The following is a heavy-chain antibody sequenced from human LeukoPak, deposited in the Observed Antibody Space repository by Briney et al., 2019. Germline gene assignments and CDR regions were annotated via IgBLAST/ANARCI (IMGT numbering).Heavy chain of an antibody. CDR2: ISGSGGST. CDR3: AKGGLEYRVYDSRGFDY. J-gene: IGHJ4*02. V-gene: IGHV3-23*01. Sequence: GGSLRLSCAASGFTFSSYAMSWVRQAPGKGLEWVSAISGSGGSTYYADSVKGRFTISRDNSKNTLYLQMNSLRAEDTAVYYCAKGGLEYRVYDSRGFDYWGQGTLVTVSS. D-gene: IGHD3-22*01. CDR1: GFTFSSYA.